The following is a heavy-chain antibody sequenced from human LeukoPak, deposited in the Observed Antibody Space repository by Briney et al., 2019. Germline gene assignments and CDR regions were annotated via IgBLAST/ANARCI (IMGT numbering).Heavy chain of an antibody. V-gene: IGHV3-48*01. CDR3: AKDRTVGASYWYFDL. J-gene: IGHJ2*01. CDR1: GFTFSSYS. D-gene: IGHD1-26*01. Sequence: PGGSLRLSCVASGFTFSSYSMNWVRQAPGRGLEWVSYISSSGSGGNTYYADSVKGRFTISRDTSKNILFLQMNTLRAEDTAIYYCAKDRTVGASYWYFDLWGRGTLVTVSS. CDR2: ISSSGSGGNT.